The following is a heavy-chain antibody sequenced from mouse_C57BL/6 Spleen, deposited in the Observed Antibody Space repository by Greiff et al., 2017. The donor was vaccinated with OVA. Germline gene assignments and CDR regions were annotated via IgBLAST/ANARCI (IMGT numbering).Heavy chain of an antibody. J-gene: IGHJ2*01. CDR3: ARWGALDYFDY. V-gene: IGHV3-8*01. Sequence: EVKLQESGPGLVKPSQTLSLTCSVTGYSITSDYLNWIRKFPGNKLEYMGYISYSGSTYYNPSLKRRLSITRDTSKNQYYLQLNAVTTEDTATSYCARWGALDYFDYWGQGTTVTVSS. CDR2: ISYSGST. CDR1: GYSITSDY.